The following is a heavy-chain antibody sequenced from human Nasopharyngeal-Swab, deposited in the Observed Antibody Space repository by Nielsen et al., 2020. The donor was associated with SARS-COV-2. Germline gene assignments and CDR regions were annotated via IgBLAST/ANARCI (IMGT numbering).Heavy chain of an antibody. J-gene: IGHJ4*02. CDR1: GFTFSSYS. CDR3: ARDLTLIAVAGTGY. Sequence: GGSLRLSCAAFGFTFSSYSMNWVRQAPGKGLEWVSSISSSSSYIYYADSVKGRFTISRDNAKNSLYLQMNSLRAEDTAVYYCARDLTLIAVAGTGYWGQGTLVTVSS. V-gene: IGHV3-21*01. CDR2: ISSSSSYI. D-gene: IGHD6-19*01.